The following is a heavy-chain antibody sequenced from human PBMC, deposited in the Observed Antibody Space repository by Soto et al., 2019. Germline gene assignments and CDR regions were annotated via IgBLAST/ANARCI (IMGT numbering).Heavy chain of an antibody. CDR1: GGTFSNSA. CDR3: AIDKDRLQLGGNYYYILAV. D-gene: IGHD5-12*01. Sequence: QVQLEQSGAEVKKPGSSVKVSCKASGGTFSNSAISWVRQAPGQGLEWMGGIMPIFRTPDYAQKFQGRVTITADESTSTAYMELSGLRSDDTAIYYCAIDKDRLQLGGNYYYILAVWGQGTTVTVSS. V-gene: IGHV1-69*12. CDR2: IMPIFRTP. J-gene: IGHJ6*02.